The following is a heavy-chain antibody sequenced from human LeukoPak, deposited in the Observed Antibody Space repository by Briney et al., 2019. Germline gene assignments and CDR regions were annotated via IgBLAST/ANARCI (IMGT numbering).Heavy chain of an antibody. CDR3: ATGNYYDSRGYYTFGH. D-gene: IGHD3-22*01. Sequence: GGSLRLSCAASGFTFSRYWMHWVRQAPGKGLVWVSRINGDGSTTSYADSVKGGFTISRDKAKNTLYLQMNSLRAEDTAVYYCATGNYYDSRGYYTFGHWGQGTLVTVSS. V-gene: IGHV3-74*01. CDR1: GFTFSRYW. J-gene: IGHJ1*01. CDR2: INGDGSTT.